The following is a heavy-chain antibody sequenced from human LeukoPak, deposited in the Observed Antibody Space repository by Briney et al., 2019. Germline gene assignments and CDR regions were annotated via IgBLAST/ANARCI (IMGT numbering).Heavy chain of an antibody. Sequence: GGSLRLSCAASGFTFSTYAVSWVRQAPGKGLEWVANIKQHGSEKYYVDSVKGRFTISRDNAKNSLYLQMNNLRAEDTAVYYCARDWLGLYFDYWGQGTLVTVSS. CDR3: ARDWLGLYFDY. D-gene: IGHD5-12*01. J-gene: IGHJ4*02. V-gene: IGHV3-7*01. CDR2: IKQHGSEK. CDR1: GFTFSTYA.